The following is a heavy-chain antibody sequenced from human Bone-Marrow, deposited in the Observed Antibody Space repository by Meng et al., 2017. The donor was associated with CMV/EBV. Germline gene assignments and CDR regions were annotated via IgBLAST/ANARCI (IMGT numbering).Heavy chain of an antibody. CDR2: IYSGGST. CDR1: GFTFSSYE. Sequence: GESLKISCAASGFTFSSYEMNWVRQAPGKGLEWVSVIYSGGSTYYADSVKGRFTISRANSKNTLYLQMNSLRAEDTAVYYCASSLHWGQGTLVTVSS. J-gene: IGHJ4*02. V-gene: IGHV3-53*01. CDR3: ASSLH.